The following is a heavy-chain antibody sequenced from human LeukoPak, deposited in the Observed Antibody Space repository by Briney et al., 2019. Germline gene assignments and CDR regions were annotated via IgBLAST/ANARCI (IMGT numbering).Heavy chain of an antibody. Sequence: GGSLRLSCAASGFTFSSYAMSWVRQAPGKGLEWVSAISGSGGSTYYADSVKGRFTISRDNSKNTLYLQMNSLRAEDTAVYYCAKPQWLVRPSPGGFDYWGQGTLATVSS. V-gene: IGHV3-23*01. CDR2: ISGSGGST. D-gene: IGHD6-19*01. J-gene: IGHJ4*02. CDR3: AKPQWLVRPSPGGFDY. CDR1: GFTFSSYA.